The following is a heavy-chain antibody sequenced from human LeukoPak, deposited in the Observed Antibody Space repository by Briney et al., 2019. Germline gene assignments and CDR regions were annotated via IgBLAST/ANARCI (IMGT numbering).Heavy chain of an antibody. D-gene: IGHD5-24*01. J-gene: IGHJ4*02. V-gene: IGHV1-3*01. CDR2: VSAANNP. CDR1: GYIFTPHH. CDR3: AMSVEMPPIPSFDY. Sequence: ASVKVSCKTSGYIFTPHHIHWMRQAPGQGLELLGWVSAANNPEYSQKFQGRDVITRDASATTSYLELNSLRSEDTAVYYCAMSVEMPPIPSFDYWGQGTLVTVSS.